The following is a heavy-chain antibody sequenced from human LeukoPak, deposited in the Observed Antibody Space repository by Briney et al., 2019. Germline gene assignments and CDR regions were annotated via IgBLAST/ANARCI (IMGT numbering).Heavy chain of an antibody. D-gene: IGHD2-8*01. CDR2: INSDGSGT. J-gene: IGHJ4*02. V-gene: IGHV3-74*01. CDR1: GFTFDDYA. Sequence: GGSLRLSCAASGFTFDDYAMHWVRQAPGKGLVWVSRINSDGSGTSYADSVKGRFTISRDNAKQTLYLQMNSLRAEDTALYYCVRDSLPMAVYSDHWGQGALVTVSS. CDR3: VRDSLPMAVYSDH.